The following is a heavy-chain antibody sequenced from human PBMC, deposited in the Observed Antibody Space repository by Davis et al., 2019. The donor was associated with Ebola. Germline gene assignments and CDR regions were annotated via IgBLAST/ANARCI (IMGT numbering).Heavy chain of an antibody. CDR2: IYYSGST. D-gene: IGHD3-3*01. Sequence: PSETLSLTCTVSGDSISNYYWSWIRQPPGKGLEWIGYIYYSGSTSYNPSLKSRVTISVDTSKNQFSLKLSSVTAADTAVYYCARVASDFWSGYYSARWFDPWGQGTLVTVSS. CDR1: GDSISNYY. J-gene: IGHJ5*02. V-gene: IGHV4-59*01. CDR3: ARVASDFWSGYYSARWFDP.